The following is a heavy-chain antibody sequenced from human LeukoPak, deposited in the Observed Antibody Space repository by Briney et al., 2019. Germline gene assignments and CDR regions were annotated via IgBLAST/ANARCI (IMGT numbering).Heavy chain of an antibody. V-gene: IGHV4-34*01. J-gene: IGHJ4*02. D-gene: IGHD2-2*02. CDR3: ARGLVLYN. Sequence: PSETLSLTCAVYGGSFSGYYWSWIRQPPGKGLEWIGEINHSGSTNYNPPLKSRVTISVDTSKNQFSLKLSSVTAADTAVYYCARGLVLYNWGQGTLVTVSS. CDR1: GGSFSGYY. CDR2: INHSGST.